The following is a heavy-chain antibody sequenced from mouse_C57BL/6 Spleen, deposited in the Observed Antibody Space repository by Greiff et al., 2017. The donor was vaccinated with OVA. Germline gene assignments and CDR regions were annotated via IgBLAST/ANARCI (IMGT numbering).Heavy chain of an antibody. D-gene: IGHD1-1*01. J-gene: IGHJ4*01. Sequence: VQLQQPGAELVKPGASVKMSCKASGYTFTSYWITWVKQRPGQGLEWIGDIYPGSGSTNYNEKLTSKATLTVDKSSSTAYMQLSSLTSEDSAVYYCARSYGSNYNAMDYWGQGTSVTVSS. V-gene: IGHV1-55*01. CDR2: IYPGSGST. CDR3: ARSYGSNYNAMDY. CDR1: GYTFTSYW.